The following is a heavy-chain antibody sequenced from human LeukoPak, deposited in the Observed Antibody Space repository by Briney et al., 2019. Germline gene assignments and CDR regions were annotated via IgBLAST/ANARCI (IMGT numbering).Heavy chain of an antibody. V-gene: IGHV3-15*01. J-gene: IGHJ4*02. CDR2: IKSKTDGGTT. CDR1: GFTFSNAW. Sequence: GGCLRLSCAASGFTFSNAWMSWVRQALGKGLWWVGRIKSKTDGGTTDYAAPVKGRFTISRDDSKNTLYLKMNSLKTEDTAVYYCTTKPRIAVAGYFDYWGQGTLVTVSS. CDR3: TTKPRIAVAGYFDY. D-gene: IGHD6-19*01.